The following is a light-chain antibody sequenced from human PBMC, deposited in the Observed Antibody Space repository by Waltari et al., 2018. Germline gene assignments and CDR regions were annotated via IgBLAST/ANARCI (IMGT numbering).Light chain of an antibody. Sequence: EIVMTQSPATLSVSQGERATLSCRASQSVSSNLAWYQQKPGQAPRLLIDGASTRATGMPARFSGSGSGTEFTLTISSLQSEDFAVYYCQQYNNWPITFGQGTRLEIK. V-gene: IGKV3-15*01. CDR1: QSVSSN. CDR3: QQYNNWPIT. CDR2: GAS. J-gene: IGKJ5*01.